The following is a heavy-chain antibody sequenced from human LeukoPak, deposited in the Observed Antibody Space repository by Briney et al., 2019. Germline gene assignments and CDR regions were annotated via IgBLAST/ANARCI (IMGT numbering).Heavy chain of an antibody. CDR3: ARAAGTRPGWFDP. J-gene: IGHJ5*02. D-gene: IGHD1-1*01. CDR1: GYTFTSYG. Sequence: ASVKLSCKASGYTFTSYGISWVRQAPGQRLEWRGWISAYNGNTNYAQKLQGRVTMTTDTSTSTAYMELRSLRSDDTAGYYCARAAGTRPGWFDPWGQGTLVSVSS. CDR2: ISAYNGNT. V-gene: IGHV1-18*04.